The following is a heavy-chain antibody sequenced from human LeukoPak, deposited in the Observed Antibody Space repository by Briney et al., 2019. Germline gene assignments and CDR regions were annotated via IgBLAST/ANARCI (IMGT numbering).Heavy chain of an antibody. V-gene: IGHV3-33*01. CDR3: ARELYSSGWYFSYYYYYGMDV. J-gene: IGHJ6*02. Sequence: GGSLRLSCAASGFTFSSYGMHWVRQAPGKGLEWVAVIWYDGSNKYYADSVKDRFTISRDNSKNTLYLQMNSLRAEDTAVYYCARELYSSGWYFSYYYYYGMDVWGQGTTVTVSS. CDR2: IWYDGSNK. CDR1: GFTFSSYG. D-gene: IGHD6-19*01.